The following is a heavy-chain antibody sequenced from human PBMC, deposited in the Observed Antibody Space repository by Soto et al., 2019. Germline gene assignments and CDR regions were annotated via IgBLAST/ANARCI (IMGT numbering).Heavy chain of an antibody. Sequence: QLQLVQSGVEVKKPGSSLKVSCQASGDTLTSYGISWVRQAPGQGLEWMGWVSPYSGNTNYSPKVQGRGTLTTDTTTSTAYMELRSLTSDDTAVYYCAAGTFLGPWQYWGQGTRVTVSS. CDR3: AAGTFLGPWQY. D-gene: IGHD3-10*01. CDR1: GDTLTSYG. V-gene: IGHV1-18*01. J-gene: IGHJ4*02. CDR2: VSPYSGNT.